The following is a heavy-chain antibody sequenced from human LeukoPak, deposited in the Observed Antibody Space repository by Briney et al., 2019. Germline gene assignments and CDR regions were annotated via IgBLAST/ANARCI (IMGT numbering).Heavy chain of an antibody. J-gene: IGHJ4*02. Sequence: PGGSLRLSCAASGNYWMHWVRQAPGKGLVWVSHNSDGSWTSYADSVKGRFTISKDNAKNTVYLQMNSLRAEDTAVYYCARVKVSPDYGDYEALDYWGQGTLVTVSS. D-gene: IGHD4-17*01. CDR2: NSDGSWT. CDR3: ARVKVSPDYGDYEALDY. CDR1: GNYW. V-gene: IGHV3-74*01.